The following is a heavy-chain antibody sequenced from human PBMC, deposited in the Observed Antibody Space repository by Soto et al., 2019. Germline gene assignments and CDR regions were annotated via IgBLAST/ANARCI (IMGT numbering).Heavy chain of an antibody. CDR3: ARGSGVVVPAAIGEEFDH. CDR1: GGSISSSSYY. CDR2: IYYSGST. V-gene: IGHV4-39*01. Sequence: SETLSLTCTVSGGSISSSSYYWGWIRQPPGKGLEWIGCIYYSGSTYYNPSLKSRVTISVDTSKNQFSLKLSSVTAADTAVYYCARGSGVVVPAAIGEEFDHWGQGTLVTVSS. J-gene: IGHJ4*02. D-gene: IGHD2-2*01.